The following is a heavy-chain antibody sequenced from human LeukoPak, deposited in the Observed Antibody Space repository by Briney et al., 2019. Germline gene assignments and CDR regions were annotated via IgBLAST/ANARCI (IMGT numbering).Heavy chain of an antibody. CDR2: ISYDGSNK. Sequence: GGSLRLSCAASGFTFSSYGMHWGRQAPGKGLEWVAVISYDGSNKYYADSVKGRFTISRDNSKNTLYLQMNSLRAEDTAVYYCAKDGEDYGDYHFDYWGQGTLVTVSS. V-gene: IGHV3-30*18. D-gene: IGHD4-17*01. CDR1: GFTFSSYG. J-gene: IGHJ4*02. CDR3: AKDGEDYGDYHFDY.